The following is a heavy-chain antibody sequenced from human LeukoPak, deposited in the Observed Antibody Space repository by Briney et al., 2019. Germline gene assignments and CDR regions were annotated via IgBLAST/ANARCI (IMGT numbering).Heavy chain of an antibody. D-gene: IGHD5-12*01. V-gene: IGHV1-2*02. CDR1: GYTFTGYY. CDR2: INPNSGGT. Sequence: ASVKVSCKASGYTFTGYYMHWVRQAPGQGLEWMGWINPNSGGTNYAQKFQGRVTMTRDTSISTAYMELSRLRSDDTAVYYCARGGYSGYDWGSYYYYYGMDVWGQGTTVTVSS. CDR3: ARGGYSGYDWGSYYYYYGMDV. J-gene: IGHJ6*02.